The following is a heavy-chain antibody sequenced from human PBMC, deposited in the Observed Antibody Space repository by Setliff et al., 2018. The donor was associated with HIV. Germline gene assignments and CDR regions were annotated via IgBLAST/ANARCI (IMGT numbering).Heavy chain of an antibody. CDR1: SYSISSGYY. CDR2: IYHSGST. CDR3: ARAPVSGWYVDY. V-gene: IGHV4-38-2*01. Sequence: PSETLSLTCAVPSYSISSGYYWGWIRQPPGKGLEWIGSIYHSGSTYYNPSLKSRVTISVDTSKNQFSLKLSSVTAADTAVYYCARAPVSGWYVDYWGQGAPVTVSS. D-gene: IGHD6-19*01. J-gene: IGHJ4*02.